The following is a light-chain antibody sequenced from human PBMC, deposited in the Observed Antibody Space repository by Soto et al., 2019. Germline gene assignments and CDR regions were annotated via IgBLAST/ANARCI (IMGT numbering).Light chain of an antibody. CDR1: NVGSKS. V-gene: IGLV3-21*02. Sequence: SYELTQPPSVSVAPGQTATVTCGGNNVGSKSVHWYQQKPGQAPVLVVYDDSDLPSGIPERFSGSNSENTATLTIGSVEAGDDDDYYSQLSDTSSAQGVFGCGTKLTVL. CDR3: QLSDTSSAQGV. J-gene: IGLJ3*02. CDR2: DDS.